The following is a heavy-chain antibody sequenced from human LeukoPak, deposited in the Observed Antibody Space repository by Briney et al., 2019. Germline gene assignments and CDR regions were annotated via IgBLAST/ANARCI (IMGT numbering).Heavy chain of an antibody. J-gene: IGHJ4*02. V-gene: IGHV4-39*01. Sequence: SETLSLTCSVSDGSISRSSYYWGWIRQPPGKGLEWIGSIYYSGSTYYNPSLRSRVTISVDTSKNQFSLRLISVTAADTAVYYCARHWDSSGWNFDYWGQGTLVTVSS. CDR3: ARHWDSSGWNFDY. CDR2: IYYSGST. D-gene: IGHD6-19*01. CDR1: DGSISRSSYY.